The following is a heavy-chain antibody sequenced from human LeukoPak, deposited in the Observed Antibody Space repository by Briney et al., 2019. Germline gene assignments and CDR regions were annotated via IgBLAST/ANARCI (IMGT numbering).Heavy chain of an antibody. CDR2: INPDNGGT. Sequence: GASVKVSCRASGYTFTDYYIHWVRQAPGQGLEWMGWINPDNGGTNYAQKFQGRVTMTRDTSIRTVYMDLSRLRSDDTAVFYCTREARVGNWFDPWGQGTQVTVSP. D-gene: IGHD2-2*01. CDR3: TREARVGNWFDP. CDR1: GYTFTDYY. V-gene: IGHV1-2*02. J-gene: IGHJ5*02.